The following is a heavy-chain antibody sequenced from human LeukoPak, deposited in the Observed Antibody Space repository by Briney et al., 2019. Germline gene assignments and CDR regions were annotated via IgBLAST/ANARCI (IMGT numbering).Heavy chain of an antibody. J-gene: IGHJ4*02. CDR1: GGSFSGYY. V-gene: IGHV4-34*01. Sequence: SETLSLTCAVYGGSFSGYYWSWIRQPPGKGLEWIGEINHSGSTNYNPSLKSRVTISVDTSKNQFSLKLSSVTAADTAVYYCARVPIVEVTAIYFDYWGQGTLVTVSS. CDR3: ARVPIVEVTAIYFDY. D-gene: IGHD2-21*02. CDR2: INHSGST.